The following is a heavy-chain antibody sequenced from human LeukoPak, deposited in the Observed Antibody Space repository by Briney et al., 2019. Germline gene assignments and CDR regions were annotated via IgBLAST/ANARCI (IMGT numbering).Heavy chain of an antibody. D-gene: IGHD5-24*01. CDR2: IKSKTDGGTT. CDR3: AKVVSRDGYNCRYYY. V-gene: IGHV3-15*01. CDR1: GFTFSNAW. Sequence: GGSLRLSCAASGFTFSNAWMSWVRQAPGKGLEWVGRIKSKTDGGTTDYAAPVKGGFTISRDNSKNTLYLQMNSLRAEDTTLYYCAKVVSRDGYNCRYYYWGQGTLVTVSS. J-gene: IGHJ4*02.